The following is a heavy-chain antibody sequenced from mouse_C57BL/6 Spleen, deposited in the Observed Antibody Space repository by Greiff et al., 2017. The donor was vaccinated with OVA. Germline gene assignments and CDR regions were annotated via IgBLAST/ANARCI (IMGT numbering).Heavy chain of an antibody. CDR1: GYSITSGYY. CDR2: ISYDGSN. Sequence: VQLQQSGPGLVKPSQSLSLTCSVTGYSITSGYYWNWIRQFPGNKLEWMGYISYDGSNNYNPSLKNRISITRDTSKNQFFLKLNSVTTEDTATYYCARAEDYYGSSHFDYWGQGTTLTVSS. D-gene: IGHD1-1*01. CDR3: ARAEDYYGSSHFDY. J-gene: IGHJ2*01. V-gene: IGHV3-6*01.